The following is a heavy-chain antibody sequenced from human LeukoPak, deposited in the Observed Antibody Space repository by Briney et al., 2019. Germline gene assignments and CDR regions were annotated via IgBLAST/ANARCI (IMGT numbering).Heavy chain of an antibody. CDR1: GGSISSGGYS. J-gene: IGHJ4*02. CDR2: IYHSGST. V-gene: IGHV4-30-2*01. Sequence: SETLSLTCAVSGGSISSGGYSWSWIRQPPGKGLEWIGYIYHSGSTYYNPSLKSRVTISVDRSKNQFSLKLSSVTAADTAVYYCARTNPVASRLVVFDYWGQGTLVTVSS. CDR3: ARTNPVASRLVVFDY. D-gene: IGHD6-6*01.